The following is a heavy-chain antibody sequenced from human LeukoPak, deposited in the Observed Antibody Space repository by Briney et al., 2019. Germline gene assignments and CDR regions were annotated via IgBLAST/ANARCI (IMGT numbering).Heavy chain of an antibody. CDR3: VKGLVKGYYYGMDV. Sequence: GASLRLSCAASGFTFDDYAMHWVRQPPGKGLEWVSLISGDGGGTYYADSVKGRFTISRDKSKNSLYLQMNSLRTEDTALYYCVKGLVKGYYYGMDVWGQGTTVTVSS. D-gene: IGHD3/OR15-3a*01. CDR2: ISGDGGGT. J-gene: IGHJ6*02. V-gene: IGHV3-43*02. CDR1: GFTFDDYA.